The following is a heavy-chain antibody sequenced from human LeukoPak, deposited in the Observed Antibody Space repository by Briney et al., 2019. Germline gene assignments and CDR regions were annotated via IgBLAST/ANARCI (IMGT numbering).Heavy chain of an antibody. CDR1: GGSISSGGNY. CDR3: ASRLRFLEWLLPSDDDAFDI. V-gene: IGHV4-31*03. CDR2: IYYSGST. J-gene: IGHJ3*02. D-gene: IGHD3-3*01. Sequence: SETLCLTCTVSGGSISSGGNYWSWIRQHPGKGLEWIGYIYYSGSTYYNPSLKSRVTISVDTSKNQFSLKLSSVTAADTAVYYCASRLRFLEWLLPSDDDAFDIWGQGTMVTVSS.